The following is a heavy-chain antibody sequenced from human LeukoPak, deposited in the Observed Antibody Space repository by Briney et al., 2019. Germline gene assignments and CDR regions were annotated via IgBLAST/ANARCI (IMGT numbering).Heavy chain of an antibody. Sequence: GGSLRLSCAASEFSFSTSWMTWVRQAPGKGLEWVANIKEDGSVKNYVDSVKGRFTISRDNAKNSLYLQMNSLRADDTAVYYCARDCAYNAFDYWGQGTLVTVSS. CDR1: EFSFSTSW. J-gene: IGHJ4*02. V-gene: IGHV3-7*05. D-gene: IGHD5-24*01. CDR3: ARDCAYNAFDY. CDR2: IKEDGSVK.